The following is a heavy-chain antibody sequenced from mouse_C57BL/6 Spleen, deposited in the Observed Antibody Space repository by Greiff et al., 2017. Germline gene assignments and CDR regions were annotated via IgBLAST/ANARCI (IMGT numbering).Heavy chain of an antibody. CDR3: ARHWDYGSSSYYFDY. V-gene: IGHV5-6*01. CDR1: GFTFSSYG. J-gene: IGHJ2*01. CDR2: ISSGGSYT. Sequence: EVMLVESGGDLVKPGGSLKLSCAASGFTFSSYGMSWVRQTPDKRLEWVATISSGGSYTYYPDSVKGRFTISRDNAKNTLYLQMSSLKSEDTAMYYCARHWDYGSSSYYFDYWGQGTTLTVSS. D-gene: IGHD1-1*01.